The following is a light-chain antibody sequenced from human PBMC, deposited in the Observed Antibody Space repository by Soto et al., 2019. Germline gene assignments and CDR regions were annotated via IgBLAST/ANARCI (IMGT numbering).Light chain of an antibody. V-gene: IGKV1-9*01. CDR1: QGISTY. J-gene: IGKJ4*01. Sequence: DLQLTQSPSLLSASVGDRVTITCRATQGISTYLALYQLKPGKAPKLLIYAASTLQSEVPSRFSGSGSGTEFTLTISRLQPEDFANYYCQQLNNYPLTFGGGTKVGIK. CDR2: AAS. CDR3: QQLNNYPLT.